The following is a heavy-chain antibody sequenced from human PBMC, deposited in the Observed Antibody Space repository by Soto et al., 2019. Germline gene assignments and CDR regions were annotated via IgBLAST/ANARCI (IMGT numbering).Heavy chain of an antibody. Sequence: VQLVHSGAEVKKPGSPVTVSCTASGGTFSRYTISWVRQAHGHELEWMGRIIPILGIANYAQKFQGRVTITADKSTSTAYMELSSLRSEDTAVYYCARDCSSTSCYAYPWGQGTLVTVSS. V-gene: IGHV1-69*04. CDR2: IIPILGIA. CDR1: GGTFSRYT. CDR3: ARDCSSTSCYAYP. D-gene: IGHD2-2*01. J-gene: IGHJ5*02.